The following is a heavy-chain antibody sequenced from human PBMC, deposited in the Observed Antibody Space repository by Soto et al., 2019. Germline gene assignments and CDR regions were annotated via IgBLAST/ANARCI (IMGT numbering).Heavy chain of an antibody. V-gene: IGHV3-30-3*01. J-gene: IGHJ6*02. CDR1: GFTFSSYA. Sequence: QVQLVESGGGVVQPGRSLRLSCAASGFTFSSYAIHWVRQAPGKGLEWVAVISYDGSNKYYADSVKGRFTISRDNSKNTLYLQMNSLRAEDTAVYYCARDIVVVAATPGNYYYGMDVWGQGTTVTVSS. D-gene: IGHD2-15*01. CDR3: ARDIVVVAATPGNYYYGMDV. CDR2: ISYDGSNK.